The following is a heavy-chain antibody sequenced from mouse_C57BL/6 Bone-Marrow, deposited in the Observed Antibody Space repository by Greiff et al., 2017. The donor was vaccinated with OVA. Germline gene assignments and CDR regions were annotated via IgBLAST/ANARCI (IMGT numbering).Heavy chain of an antibody. Sequence: QVQLKQPGAELVKPGASVKLSCKASGYTFTSYWMHWVKQRPGQGLEWIGMIHPNSGSTNYNEKFKSKATLTVDKSSSTAYMQLSSLTSEDSAVYYCAREVITTVVLDYWGQGTTLTVSS. J-gene: IGHJ2*01. CDR2: IHPNSGST. V-gene: IGHV1-64*01. CDR1: GYTFTSYW. CDR3: AREVITTVVLDY. D-gene: IGHD1-1*01.